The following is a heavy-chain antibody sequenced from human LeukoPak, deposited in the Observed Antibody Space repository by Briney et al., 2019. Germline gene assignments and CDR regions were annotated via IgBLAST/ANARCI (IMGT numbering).Heavy chain of an antibody. CDR2: ISYDGSNK. CDR1: GFTFSSYA. D-gene: IGHD6-13*01. J-gene: IGHJ4*02. Sequence: PGGSLRLSCAASGFTFSSYAMHWVRQALGKGLEWVAVISYDGSNKYYADSVKGRFTISRDNSKNTLYLQMNSLREEDTAVYHCARKQQPHTGFDYWGQGTLVTVSS. V-gene: IGHV3-30-3*01. CDR3: ARKQQPHTGFDY.